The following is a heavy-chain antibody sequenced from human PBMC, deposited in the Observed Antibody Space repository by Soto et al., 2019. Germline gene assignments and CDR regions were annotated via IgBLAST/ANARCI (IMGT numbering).Heavy chain of an antibody. CDR3: ARGSWSFYYFDY. D-gene: IGHD3-10*01. J-gene: IGHJ4*02. V-gene: IGHV4-31*03. Sequence: SETLSLTCTVSCGSISSGSYYWSWIRQHPGKGLEWMGYIYYSGSTYYNPSLKSRVTISVDTSKNQFSLKLSSVTAADTAVYYCARGSWSFYYFDYWGQGTLVTVSS. CDR2: IYYSGST. CDR1: CGSISSGSYY.